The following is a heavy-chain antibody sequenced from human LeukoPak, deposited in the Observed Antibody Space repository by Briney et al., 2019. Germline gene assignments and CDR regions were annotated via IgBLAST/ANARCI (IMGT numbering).Heavy chain of an antibody. Sequence: GGSLRLSCAASGFPFSSYGMHWVRQAPGKGLEWVAFIRYDGSNKYYADSVKGRFTISRDNSKNTLYLQMNSLRAEDTAVYYCAKDDWVIAAAVRLYYYYYGMDVWGQGTTVTVSS. V-gene: IGHV3-30*02. CDR2: IRYDGSNK. CDR1: GFPFSSYG. J-gene: IGHJ6*02. D-gene: IGHD6-13*01. CDR3: AKDDWVIAAAVRLYYYYYGMDV.